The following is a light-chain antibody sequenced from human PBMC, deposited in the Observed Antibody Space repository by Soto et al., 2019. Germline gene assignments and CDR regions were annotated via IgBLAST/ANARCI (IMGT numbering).Light chain of an antibody. CDR1: QSVGGA. CDR2: GAS. J-gene: IGKJ4*01. Sequence: EIVMTQSPATLSVTPGEAVTLTCRASQSVGGAVAWYQHKPGQAPRLLIVGASMRATGVPGRFSGGGSGTEFTLTISSLQSEDFAVYYCQQYKNWPPLTFGGGTTVEI. CDR3: QQYKNWPPLT. V-gene: IGKV3-15*01.